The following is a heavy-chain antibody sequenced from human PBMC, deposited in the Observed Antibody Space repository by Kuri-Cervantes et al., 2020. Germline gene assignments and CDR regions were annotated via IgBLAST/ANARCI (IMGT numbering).Heavy chain of an antibody. CDR3: ARGPLAARYFDY. CDR2: IYYSGST. Sequence: SETLSLTCTVSGGSISSYYWSWIRQPPGKGLEWIGYIYYSGSTYYNPSLKSLVTISVDTSKNQFSLKLSSVTAADTAVYYCARGPLAARYFDYWGQGTLVTVSS. J-gene: IGHJ4*02. D-gene: IGHD6-6*01. CDR1: GGSISSYY. V-gene: IGHV4-59*12.